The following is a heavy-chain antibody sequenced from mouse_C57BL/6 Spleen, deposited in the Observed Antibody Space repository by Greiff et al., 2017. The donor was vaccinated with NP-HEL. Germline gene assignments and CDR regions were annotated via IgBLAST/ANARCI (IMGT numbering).Heavy chain of an antibody. J-gene: IGHJ4*01. CDR3: ARGLITTVAMDY. CDR2: IYPGDGDT. V-gene: IGHV1-82*01. D-gene: IGHD1-1*01. Sequence: QVQLQQSGPELVKPGASVKISCKASGYAFSSSWMNWVKQRPGKGLEWIGRIYPGDGDTNYNGKFKGKATLTADKSSSKAYMQLSSLTSEDSAVYFCARGLITTVAMDYWGQGTSVTVSS. CDR1: GYAFSSSW.